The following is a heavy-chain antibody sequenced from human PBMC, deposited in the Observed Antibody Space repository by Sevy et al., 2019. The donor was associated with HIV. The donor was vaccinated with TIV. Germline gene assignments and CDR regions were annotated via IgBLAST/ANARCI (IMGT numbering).Heavy chain of an antibody. D-gene: IGHD3-22*01. V-gene: IGHV4-34*01. Sequence: SETLSLTCAVYGGSFSGYYWSWIHQPPGKGLEWIGEINHSGSTNYNPSLKSRVTISVDTSKNQFSLKLSSVTAADTAVYYCARGCRYYYDSSGYYGDYWGQGTLVTVSS. CDR2: INHSGST. CDR1: GGSFSGYY. CDR3: ARGCRYYYDSSGYYGDY. J-gene: IGHJ4*02.